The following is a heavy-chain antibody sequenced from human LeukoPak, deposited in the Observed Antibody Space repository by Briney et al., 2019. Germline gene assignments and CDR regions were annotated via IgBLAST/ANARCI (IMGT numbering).Heavy chain of an antibody. J-gene: IGHJ3*02. CDR3: AKDEFVASDFNGAFDI. Sequence: PGGSLRLSCAASGFTFDDYAMRWVRQAPGKGLEWVSGISLNSGGIGYADSVKGGLTISRDNAKNSLYLKMNSLRAEDMALYYCAKDEFVASDFNGAFDIWGQGTMVTVSS. CDR1: GFTFDDYA. V-gene: IGHV3-9*03. D-gene: IGHD2-8*01. CDR2: ISLNSGGI.